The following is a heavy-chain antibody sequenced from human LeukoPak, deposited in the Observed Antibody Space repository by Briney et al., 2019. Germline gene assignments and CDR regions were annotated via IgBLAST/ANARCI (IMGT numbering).Heavy chain of an antibody. V-gene: IGHV4-39*01. CDR3: VGYSYGRETFDY. D-gene: IGHD5-18*01. CDR2: IYYSGST. Sequence: SETLSLTCTVSGGSISSSSYYWGWIRQPPGKGLEWIGSIYYSGSTYHNPSLKSRVTISVDTSKNQFSLKLSSVTAADTAVYYCVGYSYGRETFDYWGQGTLVTVSS. CDR1: GGSISSSSYY. J-gene: IGHJ4*02.